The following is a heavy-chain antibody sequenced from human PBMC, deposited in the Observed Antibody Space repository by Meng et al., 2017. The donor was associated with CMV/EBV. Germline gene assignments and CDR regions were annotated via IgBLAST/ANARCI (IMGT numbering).Heavy chain of an antibody. J-gene: IGHJ6*02. Sequence: SGPTLVKPTQTLTLTCTFSGFSLSTSGMCVSWVRRPPGKALEWLALIDWDDDKYYSTSLKTRLTISKDTSKNQVVLTMTNMDPVDTATYYCARIHSNYGPYGMDVWGQGTTVTVSS. CDR3: ARIHSNYGPYGMDV. CDR2: IDWDDDK. D-gene: IGHD4-11*01. V-gene: IGHV2-70*20. CDR1: GFSLSTSGMC.